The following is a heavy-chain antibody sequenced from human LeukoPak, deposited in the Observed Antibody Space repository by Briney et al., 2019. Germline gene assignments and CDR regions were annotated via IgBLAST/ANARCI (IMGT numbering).Heavy chain of an antibody. CDR2: IKQDGSEK. J-gene: IGHJ4*02. V-gene: IGHV3-7*01. D-gene: IGHD5-18*01. CDR1: GFTFSSYW. Sequence: PGGSLRLSCAASGFTFSSYWMSWVRQAPGKGLEWVVNIKQDGSEKYYVDSVKGRFTISRDNAKNSLYLQMNSLRAEDTAVYYCARPGWIQRFDYWGQGTLVTVSS. CDR3: ARPGWIQRFDY.